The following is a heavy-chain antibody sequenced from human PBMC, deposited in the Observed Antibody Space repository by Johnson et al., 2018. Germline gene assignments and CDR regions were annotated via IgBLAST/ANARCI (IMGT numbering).Heavy chain of an antibody. Sequence: QVQLVESGGGVVQXGRSLRLSCAASGFTFSDHSMHWVRQAPGKGLEWLSVISHDGTYDSYADSVKGRFTISRDNAKNTLYLQMNSLRAGDTAGYYCARGGLNYYMDVWGRGTTVTVSS. V-gene: IGHV3-30*07. J-gene: IGHJ6*03. CDR2: ISHDGTYD. CDR1: GFTFSDHS. CDR3: ARGGLNYYMDV.